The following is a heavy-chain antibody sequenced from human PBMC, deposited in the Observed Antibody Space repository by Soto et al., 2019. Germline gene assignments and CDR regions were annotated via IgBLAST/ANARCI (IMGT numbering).Heavy chain of an antibody. CDR2: ISAYTGKA. CDR1: GYVFISYG. D-gene: IGHD3-10*01. J-gene: IGHJ4*02. CDR3: ARDQRYYGSVSYYSDH. V-gene: IGHV1-18*04. Sequence: QVPLVQSGPEVKKPGASVKVSCKTSGYVFISYGISWVRQAPGHGLEWVGWISAYTGKADYAQKFQGRVTMTTETSTSTAFLELWSLRSDDTAVYYCARDQRYYGSVSYYSDHWGQGTLGTVSS.